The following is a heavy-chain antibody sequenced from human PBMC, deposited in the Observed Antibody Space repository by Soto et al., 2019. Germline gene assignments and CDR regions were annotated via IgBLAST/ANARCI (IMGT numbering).Heavy chain of an antibody. D-gene: IGHD6-6*01. CDR3: AKDVIGAILNYYYYYGMDV. J-gene: IGHJ6*02. CDR1: GFTFSSYA. V-gene: IGHV3-23*01. Sequence: GGSLRLSCAASGFTFSSYAMSWVRQAPGKGLEWVSAISGSGGSTYYADSVKGRFTISRDNSKNTLYLQMNSLRAEDRAVYYCAKDVIGAILNYYYYYGMDVWGQGTTVTVSS. CDR2: ISGSGGST.